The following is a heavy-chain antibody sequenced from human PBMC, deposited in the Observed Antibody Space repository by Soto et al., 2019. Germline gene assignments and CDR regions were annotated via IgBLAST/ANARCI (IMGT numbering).Heavy chain of an antibody. CDR2: IYWDDDK. Sequence: QITLTESGPLLVTPTQTLTLTCTFSGFSLTTSRVGVGWIRQPPGKALEWLAVIYWDDDKRYSPSQQSRLTIVKVTPKNLVFLTMTNMDPVDTGTYYCACVIITYGGVVECDAFDVWGQGTMVTVSS. CDR3: ACVIITYGGVVECDAFDV. V-gene: IGHV2-5*02. J-gene: IGHJ3*01. D-gene: IGHD3-16*02. CDR1: GFSLTTSRVG.